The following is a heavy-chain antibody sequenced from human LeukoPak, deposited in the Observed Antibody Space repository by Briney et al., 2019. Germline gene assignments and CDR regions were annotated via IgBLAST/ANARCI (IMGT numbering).Heavy chain of an antibody. V-gene: IGHV1-18*01. CDR2: ISAYNGNT. CDR1: GYTFTSYG. J-gene: IGHJ4*02. CDR3: ARLLCSRTSCYGYFDY. Sequence: GASVKVSCKASGYTFTSYGISWVRQAPGQGLEWMGWISAYNGNTNYAQKLQGRVTMTTDTSTSTAYMELRSLRSDDTAVYYCARLLCSRTSCYGYFDYWGQGTLVTVSS. D-gene: IGHD2-2*01.